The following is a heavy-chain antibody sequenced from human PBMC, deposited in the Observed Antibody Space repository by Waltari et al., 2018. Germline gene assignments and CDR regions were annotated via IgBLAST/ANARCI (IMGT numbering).Heavy chain of an antibody. V-gene: IGHV4-34*12. CDR3: ARGKLNFDV. J-gene: IGHJ4*02. CDR1: GGSFPGFF. Sequence: QVQLQQSGAGLVRPSEILSLTCDVFGGSFPGFFWSWIRPTPVKGLEWIGGVIHSGGTDYNPSLGSRVTISIDPSKNQFSLRLTSVTAADTAVYFCARGKLNFDVWGQGAQVTVSS. CDR2: VIHSGGT.